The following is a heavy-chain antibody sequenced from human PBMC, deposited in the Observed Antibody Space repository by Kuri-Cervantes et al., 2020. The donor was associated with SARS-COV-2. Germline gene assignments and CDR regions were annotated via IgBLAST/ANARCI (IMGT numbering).Heavy chain of an antibody. CDR1: GYTFSDYY. Sequence: ASVKVSCKASGYTFSDYYMYWVRQAPGQGLEWMGWINPNSGGTNYAQKFQGWVTITRDTSSTGYMELSRLRSDDTAVYYCARGMVRGIIQSYYYGMDVWGQGTTVTVSS. J-gene: IGHJ6*02. V-gene: IGHV1-2*04. CDR3: ARGMVRGIIQSYYYGMDV. D-gene: IGHD3-10*01. CDR2: INPNSGGT.